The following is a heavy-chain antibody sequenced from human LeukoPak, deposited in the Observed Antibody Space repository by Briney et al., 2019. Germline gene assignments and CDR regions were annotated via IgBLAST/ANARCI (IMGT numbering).Heavy chain of an antibody. CDR2: ISYDGSNK. J-gene: IGHJ6*02. CDR3: ARDLLLAGTYYYYGMDV. Sequence: PGGSLRLSCAASGFTFTSYAMHWVRQAPGKGLEWVAVISYDGSNKFYADPMKGRFTISRDNSKNTLYLQMSSLRAEDTALYYCARDLLLAGTYYYYGMDVWGQGTTVTVSS. V-gene: IGHV3-30-3*01. CDR1: GFTFTSYA. D-gene: IGHD6-19*01.